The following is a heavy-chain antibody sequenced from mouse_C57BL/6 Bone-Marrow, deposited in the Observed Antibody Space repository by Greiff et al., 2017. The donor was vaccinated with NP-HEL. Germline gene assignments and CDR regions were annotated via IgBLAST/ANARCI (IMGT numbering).Heavy chain of an antibody. Sequence: VQLQQSGTVLARPGASVKMSCKTSGYTFTSYWMHWVKQRPGQGLEWIGAIYPGNSDTSYNQKFKGKAKLTAVTSASTAYMELSSLTNEDSAVYYCTTLLRYPHWYFDVWGTGTTVTVSS. D-gene: IGHD1-1*01. CDR3: TTLLRYPHWYFDV. V-gene: IGHV1-5*01. J-gene: IGHJ1*03. CDR2: IYPGNSDT. CDR1: GYTFTSYW.